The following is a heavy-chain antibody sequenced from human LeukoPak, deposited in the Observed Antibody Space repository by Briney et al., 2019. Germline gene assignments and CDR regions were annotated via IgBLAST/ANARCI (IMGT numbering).Heavy chain of an antibody. CDR3: AKDSEATITPLSAFDI. J-gene: IGHJ3*02. V-gene: IGHV3-23*01. CDR2: ISGSGGST. CDR1: GFSFRNYA. D-gene: IGHD1-20*01. Sequence: GGSLRLSCAASGFSFRNYAISWVRQAPGKGLEWVSSISGSGGSTYSADSVKGRFTISRENSNNTLYLQMNSLRANDTAMYYCAKDSEATITPLSAFDIWGQGTMVTVSS.